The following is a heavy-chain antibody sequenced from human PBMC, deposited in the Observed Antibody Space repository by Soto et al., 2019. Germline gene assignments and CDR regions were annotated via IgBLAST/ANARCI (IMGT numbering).Heavy chain of an antibody. J-gene: IGHJ4*02. CDR3: ARAINFDFWSDSESGYYFDY. D-gene: IGHD3-3*01. CDR1: GGSVSSGSYY. Sequence: SETLSLTCTVSGGSVSSGSYYWSWIRQPPGKGLEWIAYMSYSGTTNYNPSLKSRVSISVDTSKNQFSLKLSSLTAADTAVYYCARAINFDFWSDSESGYYFDYWGQGTLVTVSS. CDR2: MSYSGTT. V-gene: IGHV4-61*01.